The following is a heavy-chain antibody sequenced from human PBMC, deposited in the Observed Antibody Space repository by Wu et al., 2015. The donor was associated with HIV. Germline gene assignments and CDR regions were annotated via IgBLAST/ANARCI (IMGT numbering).Heavy chain of an antibody. V-gene: IGHV1-18*01. J-gene: IGHJ6*02. CDR1: GYTFPTYG. CDR2: ISGYNGKT. Sequence: QVQLVQSGAEVKKPGASVKVSCQASGYTFPTYGISWVRQAPGQGLEWMGWISGYNGKTNYRQNLQDRVTMTTDTSTSTAYMELRSLKSDDTAVYYCVRDQQWPPEYYHYYGMDVWGQGTTITVSS. CDR3: VRDQQWPPEYYHYYGMDV. D-gene: IGHD6-19*01.